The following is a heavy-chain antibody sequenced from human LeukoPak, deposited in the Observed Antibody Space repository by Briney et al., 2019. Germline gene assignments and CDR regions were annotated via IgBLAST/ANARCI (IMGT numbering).Heavy chain of an antibody. J-gene: IGHJ3*02. CDR2: ISGGGYST. Sequence: GGSLRLSCAVSGVTFSSYAMSWVRQAPGKGLEWVSAISGGGYSTYSAGHFTISRDNSKNTLYLQMNSLRAEDTAVYYCARDVVVTSSPDAFDIWGQGTMVTVSS. V-gene: IGHV3-23*01. D-gene: IGHD2-21*02. CDR3: ARDVVVTSSPDAFDI. CDR1: GVTFSSYA.